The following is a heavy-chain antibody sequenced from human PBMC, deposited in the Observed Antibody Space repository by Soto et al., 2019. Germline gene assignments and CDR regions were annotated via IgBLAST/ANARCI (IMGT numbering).Heavy chain of an antibody. CDR1: GFTFSSYW. D-gene: IGHD3-10*01. CDR2: IKQDGSEK. Sequence: PGGSLRLSCAASGFTFSSYWMSWVRQAPGKGLEWVANIKQDGSEKYYVDSVKGRFTISRDNAKNSLYLQMNSLRAEDTAVYYCARGTAFTYLRYYDYWGQGTLVTVSS. J-gene: IGHJ4*02. CDR3: ARGTAFTYLRYYDY. V-gene: IGHV3-7*01.